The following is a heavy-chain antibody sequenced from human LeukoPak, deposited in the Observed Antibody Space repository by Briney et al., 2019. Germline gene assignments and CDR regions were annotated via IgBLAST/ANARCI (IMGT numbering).Heavy chain of an antibody. CDR3: AREERLSGAFDI. D-gene: IGHD6-25*01. J-gene: IGHJ3*02. CDR2: IYYSGST. CDR1: GGSISSGGYY. Sequence: NPSGTLSLTCTVSGGSISSGGYYWSWIRQHPGKGLEWIGYIYYSGSTYYNPSLKSRVTISVDTSKNQFSLKLSSVTAADTAVYYCAREERLSGAFDIWGQGTMVTVSS. V-gene: IGHV4-31*03.